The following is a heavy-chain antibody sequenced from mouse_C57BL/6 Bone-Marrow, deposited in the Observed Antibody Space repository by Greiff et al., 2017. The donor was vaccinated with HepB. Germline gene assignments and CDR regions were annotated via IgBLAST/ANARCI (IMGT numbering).Heavy chain of an antibody. CDR2: INPNNGGT. CDR3: ARDSNFFAY. Sequence: EVKVVESGPELVKPGASVKISCKASGYTFTDYYMNWVKQSHGKSLEWIGDINPNNGGTSYNQKFKGKATLTVDKSSSTAYMELRSLTSEDSAAYYCARDSNFFAYWGQGTLVTVSA. V-gene: IGHV1-26*01. J-gene: IGHJ3*01. CDR1: GYTFTDYY. D-gene: IGHD2-5*01.